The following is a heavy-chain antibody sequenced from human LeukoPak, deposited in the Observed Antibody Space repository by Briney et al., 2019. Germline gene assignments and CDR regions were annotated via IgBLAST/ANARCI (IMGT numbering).Heavy chain of an antibody. J-gene: IGHJ6*03. D-gene: IGHD3-22*01. Sequence: PSETLSLTCTVSGGSLSSSSYYWGWIRQPPGKGLEWIGSIYYSGTTNYNPSLKSRVTISLDTSKNQFSLNLSSVTAADTAVYYCASDRHYDSSGPEALWYHYMDVWGKGTTVTVSS. CDR2: IYYSGTT. V-gene: IGHV4-39*07. CDR1: GGSLSSSSYY. CDR3: ASDRHYDSSGPEALWYHYMDV.